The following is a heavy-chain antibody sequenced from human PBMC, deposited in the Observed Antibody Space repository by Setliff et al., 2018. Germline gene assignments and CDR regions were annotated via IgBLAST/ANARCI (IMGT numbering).Heavy chain of an antibody. Sequence: KPSETLSLTCAVYGGSFSGYYWAWIRQPPGRGLELIGSIFYGGSTYYNPSLKSRVTISIDASKNQFSLKLDSVTAADTAVYYCARTDDYYNFYAYWGQGTLVTVSS. J-gene: IGHJ4*02. CDR1: GGSFSGYY. V-gene: IGHV4-34*11. CDR3: ARTDDYYNFYAY. CDR2: IFYGGST. D-gene: IGHD3-3*01.